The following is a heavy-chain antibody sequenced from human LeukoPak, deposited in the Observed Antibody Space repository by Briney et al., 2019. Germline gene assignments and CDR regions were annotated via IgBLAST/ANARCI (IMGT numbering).Heavy chain of an antibody. Sequence: GGSLRLSCAASGFTFSSYAMSWVRQAPGKGLVWVSAISGSGGSTYYADSVKGRFTISRDNSKNTLYLQMNSLRAEDTAVYYCAQNPWTGPYYFDYWGQGTLVTVSS. J-gene: IGHJ4*02. V-gene: IGHV3-23*01. CDR2: ISGSGGST. CDR3: AQNPWTGPYYFDY. CDR1: GFTFSSYA. D-gene: IGHD3/OR15-3a*01.